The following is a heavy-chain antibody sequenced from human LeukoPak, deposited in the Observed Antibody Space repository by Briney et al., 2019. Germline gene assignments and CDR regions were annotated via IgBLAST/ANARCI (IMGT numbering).Heavy chain of an antibody. CDR1: GLTLRRDA. J-gene: IGHJ4*02. V-gene: IGHV3-30-3*01. CDR2: ISYDGSKK. Sequence: GGSLRLSCAASGLTLRRDAMHWVRQAPGKGLEWVAVISYDGSKKYYADSVKGRFTISRDNSKNTLYLQMNSLRAEGTAVYYCARSDSSSWHNFDYWGQGTLVTVSS. CDR3: ARSDSSSWHNFDY. D-gene: IGHD6-13*01.